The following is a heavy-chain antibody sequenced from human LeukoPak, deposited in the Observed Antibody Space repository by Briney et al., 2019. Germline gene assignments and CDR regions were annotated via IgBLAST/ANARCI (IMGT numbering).Heavy chain of an antibody. Sequence: SETLSLTCTVSGGSISFYYWSWIRQPPGKGLEWIGYIYYSGSTNYNPSLKSRVTISVDTSKNQFSLKLSSVTAADTAVYYCAREGCSSTSCSRGFDYWGQGTLVTVSS. CDR2: IYYSGST. CDR3: AREGCSSTSCSRGFDY. D-gene: IGHD2-2*01. J-gene: IGHJ4*02. CDR1: GGSISFYY. V-gene: IGHV4-59*12.